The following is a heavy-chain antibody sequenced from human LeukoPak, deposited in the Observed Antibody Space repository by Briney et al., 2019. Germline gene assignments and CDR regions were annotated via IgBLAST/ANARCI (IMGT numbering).Heavy chain of an antibody. CDR2: ISAYNGNT. D-gene: IGHD3-3*01. Sequence: ASVKVSCKASGYTFTSYGISWVRQAPGQGLEWMGWISAYNGNTNYAQKLQGRVTMTTDTSTSTACVELRSLRSDDTAVYYCARHGPTALRFLEWLLPFDYWGQGTLVTVSS. CDR1: GYTFTSYG. V-gene: IGHV1-18*01. J-gene: IGHJ4*02. CDR3: ARHGPTALRFLEWLLPFDY.